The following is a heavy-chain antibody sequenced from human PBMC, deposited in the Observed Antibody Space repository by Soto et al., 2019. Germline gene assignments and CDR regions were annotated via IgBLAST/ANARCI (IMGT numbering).Heavy chain of an antibody. CDR2: INHSGST. Sequence: QVQLQQWGAGLLKPSETLSLTCAVYGGSFSGYYWSWIRQPPGKGLEWIGEINHSGSTNYNPSLKSRVTISVDTSKNQFSLKLSSVTAADTAVYYCARVRTVGAGHFDYWGQGTLVTVSS. V-gene: IGHV4-34*01. CDR3: ARVRTVGAGHFDY. J-gene: IGHJ4*02. CDR1: GGSFSGYY. D-gene: IGHD1-26*01.